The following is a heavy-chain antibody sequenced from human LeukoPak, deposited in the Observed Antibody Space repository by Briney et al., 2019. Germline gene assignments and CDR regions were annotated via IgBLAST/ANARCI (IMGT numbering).Heavy chain of an antibody. D-gene: IGHD2-2*02. CDR2: IYTSGST. CDR1: GGSISSYY. Sequence: SETLSLTCTVSGGSISSYYWSWIRQPAGKGLEWIGRIYTSGSTNYNPSLKSRVTMSVDTSKNQFSLELSSVTAADTAVYYCARDGIEYCSSTSCYSSTRYFDLWGRGTLVTVSS. CDR3: ARDGIEYCSSTSCYSSTRYFDL. J-gene: IGHJ2*01. V-gene: IGHV4-4*07.